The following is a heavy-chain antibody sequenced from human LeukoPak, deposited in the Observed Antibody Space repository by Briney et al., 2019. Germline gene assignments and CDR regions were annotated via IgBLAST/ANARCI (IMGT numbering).Heavy chain of an antibody. CDR2: ISAYNGNT. Sequence: ASVKVSCKASGYTFTSYGISWVRQAPGQGLEWMGWISAYNGNTNYAQKLQGRVTMTTDTSTSTAYMELRSLRSDDTAVYYCARMRPALLAAAGTGFAYWGQGTLVTVSS. CDR1: GYTFTSYG. V-gene: IGHV1-18*01. J-gene: IGHJ4*02. CDR3: ARMRPALLAAAGTGFAY. D-gene: IGHD6-13*01.